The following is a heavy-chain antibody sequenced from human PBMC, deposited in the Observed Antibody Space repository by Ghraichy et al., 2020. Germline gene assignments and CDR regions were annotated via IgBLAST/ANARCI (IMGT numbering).Heavy chain of an antibody. J-gene: IGHJ5*02. CDR2: IGAYNRNT. D-gene: IGHD4-17*01. Sequence: GESLNISCKDSGHTFSTYGISWVRQAPGQGLEWMGWIGAYNRNTNYAQKFQGRVTMTTDTSTSTAYMELRSLRSDDTAVYYCAIRLNDYGDYWFDPWGQGTLVTVSS. CDR1: GHTFSTYG. V-gene: IGHV1-18*01. CDR3: AIRLNDYGDYWFDP.